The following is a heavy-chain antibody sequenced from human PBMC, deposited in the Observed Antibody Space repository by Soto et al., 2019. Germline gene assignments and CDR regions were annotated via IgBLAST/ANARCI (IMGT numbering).Heavy chain of an antibody. V-gene: IGHV2-5*02. CDR3: AHSIPRYSSHWGYYFDY. J-gene: IGHJ4*02. Sequence: SGPTLVNPTQTLTLTCTFSGFSLSTSGGGVGWIRQPPGKALEWLALIYWDDDKRYSPSLKSRLTITKDTSKNRVVLTMTNMDPVDTATYYCAHSIPRYSSHWGYYFDYWGQGTLVTVSS. D-gene: IGHD6-13*01. CDR1: GFSLSTSGGG. CDR2: IYWDDDK.